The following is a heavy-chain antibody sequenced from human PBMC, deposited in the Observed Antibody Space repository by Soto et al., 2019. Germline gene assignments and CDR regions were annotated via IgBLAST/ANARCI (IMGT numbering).Heavy chain of an antibody. V-gene: IGHV1-18*01. D-gene: IGHD3-10*01. CDR3: ARDLPLDYYGSGSYFFDY. Sequence: ASVKVSCKASGYTFTSYGISWVRQAPGQGLEWMGWISAYNGNTNYAQKLQGRVTMTTDTSTSTAYMELRSLRSDDTAVYYCARDLPLDYYGSGSYFFDYWGQGTLVTVSS. J-gene: IGHJ4*02. CDR2: ISAYNGNT. CDR1: GYTFTSYG.